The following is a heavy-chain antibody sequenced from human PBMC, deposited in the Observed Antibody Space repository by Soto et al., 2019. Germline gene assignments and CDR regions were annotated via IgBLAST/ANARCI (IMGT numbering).Heavy chain of an antibody. CDR3: ERAIAAAFFDY. Sequence: GGSLRLSCTASGFTFSNYAMSWVRQAPGMGLEWVSTISDSDVNTFFGDSMKDRFTISRDNSKSTVYLQLNTVRAEDTAIYYCERAIAAAFFDYWGQGTLVTVYS. J-gene: IGHJ4*02. D-gene: IGHD6-25*01. V-gene: IGHV3-23*01. CDR1: GFTFSNYA. CDR2: ISDSDVNT.